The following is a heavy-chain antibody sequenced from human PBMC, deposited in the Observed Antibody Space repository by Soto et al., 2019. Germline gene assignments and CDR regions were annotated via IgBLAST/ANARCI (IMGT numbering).Heavy chain of an antibody. Sequence: QVQLVESGGGVVQPGRSLRLSCAASGFTFSSYAMHWVRQAPGKGLEGVAVISYDGSNKYYADSVKGRFNSSRDNSKNTLYLQMNSLRAEDTAVYYCARDGGGLLWFGELLRYYGMDVWGQGTTVTVSS. V-gene: IGHV3-30-3*01. CDR2: ISYDGSNK. CDR1: GFTFSSYA. J-gene: IGHJ6*02. D-gene: IGHD3-10*01. CDR3: ARDGGGLLWFGELLRYYGMDV.